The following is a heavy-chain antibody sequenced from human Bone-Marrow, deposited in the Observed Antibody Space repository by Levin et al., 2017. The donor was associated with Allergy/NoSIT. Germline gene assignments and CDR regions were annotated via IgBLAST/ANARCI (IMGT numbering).Heavy chain of an antibody. J-gene: IGHJ4*02. Sequence: PGGSLRLSCGASGLTSNTYAMHWVRQAPGKGLEWVAGILFDGSNKYYADSVKGRFTISRDNSENILYLQMNSLRTEDTAVYYCTTYRIRESVGEGLDYWGQGTLVTVSS. CDR2: ILFDGSNK. CDR1: GLTSNTYA. V-gene: IGHV3-30-3*01. D-gene: IGHD3-16*01. CDR3: TTYRIRESVGEGLDY.